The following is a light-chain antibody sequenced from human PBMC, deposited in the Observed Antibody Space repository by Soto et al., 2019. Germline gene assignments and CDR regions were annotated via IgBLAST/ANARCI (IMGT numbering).Light chain of an antibody. CDR3: HSYDRSLSGVV. CDR1: SSNIGAGYD. J-gene: IGLJ2*01. Sequence: QSVLTQPPSVSGAPGQRVTISCTGNSSNIGAGYDVLWSQQLPGTAPKVVIYGNTDRPTGVPDRFSASKSGASASLAISGLQPDDEADYYCHSYDRSLSGVVFGGGTKLTVL. CDR2: GNT. V-gene: IGLV1-40*01.